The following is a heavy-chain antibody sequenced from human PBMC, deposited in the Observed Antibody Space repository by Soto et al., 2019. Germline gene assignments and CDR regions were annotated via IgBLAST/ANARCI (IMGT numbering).Heavy chain of an antibody. CDR3: ARAPYCSSTSCYAYFDY. CDR1: GYTFTSYY. J-gene: IGHJ4*02. Sequence: ASVKVSCKASGYTFTSYYMHWVRQAPGQGLEWMGIINPSGGSTSYAQKFQGRVTMTRDTSTSTVYMELSNLRSEDTAVYYCARAPYCSSTSCYAYFDYWGQGTLVTVSS. D-gene: IGHD2-2*01. CDR2: INPSGGST. V-gene: IGHV1-46*03.